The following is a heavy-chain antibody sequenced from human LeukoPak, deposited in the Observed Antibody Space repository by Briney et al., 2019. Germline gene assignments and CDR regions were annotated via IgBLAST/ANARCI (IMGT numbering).Heavy chain of an antibody. Sequence: PSETLSLTCSVSGASISSYYWTWIRQPPGNGLQFIGYVSHSGYITYNPSLRSRVSISVDSSQNHFSLHLNSVTAADTALYYCARAGDYVGADAFDVWGQGSLVIVSS. CDR3: ARAGDYVGADAFDV. CDR1: GASISSYY. D-gene: IGHD4-17*01. CDR2: VSHSGYI. J-gene: IGHJ3*01. V-gene: IGHV4-59*01.